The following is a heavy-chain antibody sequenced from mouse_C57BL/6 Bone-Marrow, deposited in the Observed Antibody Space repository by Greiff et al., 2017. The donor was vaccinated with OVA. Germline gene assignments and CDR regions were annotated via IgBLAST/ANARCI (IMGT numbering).Heavy chain of an antibody. CDR1: GYTFTSYS. V-gene: IGHV1-52*01. J-gene: IGHJ2*01. Sequence: QVQLKESGAELVRPGSSVKLSCKASGYTFTSYSMHWVKQRPIQGLEWIGNIDPSDSETHYNQNFKDKATLTVDKSSSTAYMQLSSLTSEDYAVDYCARVYDGLFDYWGQGTTLTVSS. CDR2: IDPSDSET. CDR3: ARVYDGLFDY. D-gene: IGHD2-1*01.